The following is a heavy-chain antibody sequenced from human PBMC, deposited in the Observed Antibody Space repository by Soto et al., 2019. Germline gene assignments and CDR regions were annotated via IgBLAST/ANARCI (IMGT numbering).Heavy chain of an antibody. D-gene: IGHD6-13*01. CDR3: ARPPSPIIAAAVNYYYMDV. CDR2: INSDGSST. Sequence: GGSLRLSCAASGFTFSSYWMHWVRQAPGKGLVWVSRINSDGSSTSYADSVKGRFTISRDNAKNTLYLQMNSLRAEDTAVYYCARPPSPIIAAAVNYYYMDVWGKGTTVTVSS. J-gene: IGHJ6*03. V-gene: IGHV3-74*01. CDR1: GFTFSSYW.